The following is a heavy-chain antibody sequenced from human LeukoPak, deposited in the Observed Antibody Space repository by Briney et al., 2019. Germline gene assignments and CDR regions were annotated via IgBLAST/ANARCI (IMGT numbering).Heavy chain of an antibody. V-gene: IGHV1-2*02. Sequence: ASVKVSCKASGYTFTGYYMHWVRQAPGQGLGWMGWINPNSGGTNYAQKFQGRVTMTRDTSISTAYMELSRLRSDDTAVYYCARVPPYYDFWSGYLDGDAFDIWGQGTMVTVSS. CDR1: GYTFTGYY. CDR3: ARVPPYYDFWSGYLDGDAFDI. CDR2: INPNSGGT. D-gene: IGHD3-3*01. J-gene: IGHJ3*02.